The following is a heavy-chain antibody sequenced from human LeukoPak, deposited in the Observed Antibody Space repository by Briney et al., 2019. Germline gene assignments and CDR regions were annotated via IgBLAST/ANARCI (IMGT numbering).Heavy chain of an antibody. CDR2: IYYSGST. CDR3: ASLSGLQEGAFDI. J-gene: IGHJ3*02. CDR1: GGSISSSSYY. D-gene: IGHD5-18*01. V-gene: IGHV4-39*01. Sequence: SETLSLTCTVSGGSISSSSYYWGWIRQPPGKGLEWIGSIYYSGSTYYSPSLKSRVTISVDTSKNQFSLKLSSVTAADTAVYYCASLSGLQEGAFDIWGQGTMVTVSS.